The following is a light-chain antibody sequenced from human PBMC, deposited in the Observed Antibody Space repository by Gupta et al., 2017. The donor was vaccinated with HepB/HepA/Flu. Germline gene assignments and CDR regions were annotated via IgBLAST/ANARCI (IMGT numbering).Light chain of an antibody. CDR3: QSYDSTNVV. CDR1: SGSIASNY. CDR2: KDN. Sequence: NVMLTQPHSLSQSPGETVTISCTRSSGSIASNYVQWYQQRPGSAPTTVIYKDNHRPSGVPDRFSGSIDSSSNSASLTISGLMTEDESDYYCQSYDSTNVVFGGGTKLTVL. V-gene: IGLV6-57*03. J-gene: IGLJ2*01.